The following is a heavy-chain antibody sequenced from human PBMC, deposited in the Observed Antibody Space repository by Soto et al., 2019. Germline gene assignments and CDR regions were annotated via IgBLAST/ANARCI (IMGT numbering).Heavy chain of an antibody. J-gene: IGHJ3*02. CDR3: ARLMIVTGGEAFDI. CDR2: ISSSSSTI. Sequence: GWSRRLSWAASGYTFRSYSMNGVRQAREKGLELISNISSSSSTISYGDSLKGQFAISRDNARTSLSLQMNRLSDEDTAVSYCARLMIVTGGEAFDIWGQGAMVTVSS. CDR1: GYTFRSYS. V-gene: IGHV3-48*02. D-gene: IGHD3-22*01.